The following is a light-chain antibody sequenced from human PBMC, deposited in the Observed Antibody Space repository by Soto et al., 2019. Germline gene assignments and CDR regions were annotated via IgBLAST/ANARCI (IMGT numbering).Light chain of an antibody. V-gene: IGKV1-33*01. Sequence: IQMTQSHSTLSASVGDRVTITCRASHNVGSWLAWYQQKPGKAPKLLIYDASSLETGVPSRFSGSGSGTDFTLTISILQPEDFATYYCQQYDNLPLIFGQGTRLEIK. J-gene: IGKJ5*01. CDR3: QQYDNLPLI. CDR1: HNVGSW. CDR2: DAS.